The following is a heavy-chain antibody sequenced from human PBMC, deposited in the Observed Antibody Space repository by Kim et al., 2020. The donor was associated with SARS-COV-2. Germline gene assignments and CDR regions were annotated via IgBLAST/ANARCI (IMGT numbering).Heavy chain of an antibody. Sequence: SETLSLTCTVSGGSISSYYWSWIRQPPGKGLEWIGYIYYSGSTNYNPSLKSRVTISVDTSKNQFSLKLSSVTAADTAVYYCARDIGYSSGHFTGWFDPWGQGTLVTVSS. V-gene: IGHV4-59*01. CDR2: IYYSGST. CDR1: GGSISSYY. J-gene: IGHJ5*02. CDR3: ARDIGYSSGHFTGWFDP. D-gene: IGHD6-19*01.